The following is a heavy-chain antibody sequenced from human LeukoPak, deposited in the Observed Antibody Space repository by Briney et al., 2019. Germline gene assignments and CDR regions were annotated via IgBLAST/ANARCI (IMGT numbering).Heavy chain of an antibody. Sequence: ASVKVSCKASGYTFTRNGVSWVRQAPGQGLEWMGWINPNSGGTNYAQKFQGRVTMTRDTSISTAYMELSRLRSDDAAVYYCAIEIFGELNFDYWGQGTLVTVSS. CDR3: AIEIFGELNFDY. CDR1: GYTFTRNG. D-gene: IGHD3-10*01. V-gene: IGHV1-2*02. CDR2: INPNSGGT. J-gene: IGHJ4*02.